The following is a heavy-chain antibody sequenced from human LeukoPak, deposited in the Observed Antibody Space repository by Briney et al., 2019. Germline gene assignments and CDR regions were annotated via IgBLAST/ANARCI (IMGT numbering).Heavy chain of an antibody. CDR2: ISSSSTYI. J-gene: IGHJ3*02. Sequence: PGGSLRLFCAASTFTLSSYTMNWGRQDPGKGLEPFPSISSSSTYINYADSVKGRFTISRDNAKNSMALQMNSLRAEDTAVYYCARVRFAGPQAFDIWGQGTMVTVAS. CDR3: ARVRFAGPQAFDI. D-gene: IGHD4/OR15-4a*01. CDR1: TFTLSSYT. V-gene: IGHV3-21*01.